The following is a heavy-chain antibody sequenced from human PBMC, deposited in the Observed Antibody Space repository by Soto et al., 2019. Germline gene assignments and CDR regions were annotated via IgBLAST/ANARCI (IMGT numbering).Heavy chain of an antibody. J-gene: IGHJ6*03. V-gene: IGHV4-34*01. D-gene: IGHD3-10*01. CDR1: GGSFSNYY. Sequence: QVQLQQWGAGLLKPSETLSLTCAVYGGSFSNYYWTWIRQPPGKGLEWIGEINHSGSTNYNPSLKSRVTMSVDTSKNQFSLKLRAVTAADTAVYYCARWRRTYYGSGDYYYCYMDVWGKGTTVTVS. CDR3: ARWRRTYYGSGDYYYCYMDV. CDR2: INHSGST.